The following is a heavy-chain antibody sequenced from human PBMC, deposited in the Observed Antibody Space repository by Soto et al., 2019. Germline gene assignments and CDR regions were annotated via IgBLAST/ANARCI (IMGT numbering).Heavy chain of an antibody. CDR1: GYTFSSYY. Sequence: QVQLVQSGAEVKKPGASVKVSCKASGYTFSSYYMNWVRQAPGQGLEWMGIINPSGGSTSYAQKFQGRVTITRDTSTSTVYMELSSLRSEDTAVYYCARDDIVVVPAAHYYYYGMDVWGQGTTVTVSS. J-gene: IGHJ6*02. CDR2: INPSGGST. CDR3: ARDDIVVVPAAHYYYYGMDV. D-gene: IGHD2-2*01. V-gene: IGHV1-46*01.